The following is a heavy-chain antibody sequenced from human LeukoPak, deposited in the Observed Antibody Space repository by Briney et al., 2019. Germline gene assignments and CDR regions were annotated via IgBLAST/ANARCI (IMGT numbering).Heavy chain of an antibody. Sequence: PGGSLRLSCAASGFTFSSYAMSWVRQAPGKGLEWVSAISGSGGSTYYADSVKGRFTISRDNSKNTLYLQMNSLRAEDTAVYYCAKVREYYYDSSGVFDYWGQGTLVTVSS. J-gene: IGHJ4*02. CDR3: AKVREYYYDSSGVFDY. V-gene: IGHV3-23*01. CDR2: ISGSGGST. D-gene: IGHD3-22*01. CDR1: GFTFSSYA.